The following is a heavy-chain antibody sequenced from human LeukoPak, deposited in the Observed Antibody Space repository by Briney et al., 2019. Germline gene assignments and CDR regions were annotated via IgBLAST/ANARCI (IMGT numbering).Heavy chain of an antibody. CDR3: ATTMVRGVDHDY. V-gene: IGHV4-4*07. D-gene: IGHD3-10*01. CDR2: IYTSGST. J-gene: IGHJ4*02. Sequence: SETLSLTCTVSGGSISSYYWSWIRQPAGKGLEWIGRIYTSGSTNCNPSLKSRVTMSVDTSKNQFSLKLSSVTAADTAVYYCATTMVRGVDHDYWGQGTLVTVSS. CDR1: GGSISSYY.